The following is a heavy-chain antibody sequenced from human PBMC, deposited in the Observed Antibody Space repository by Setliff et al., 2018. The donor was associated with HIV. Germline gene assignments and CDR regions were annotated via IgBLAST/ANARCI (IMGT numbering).Heavy chain of an antibody. CDR3: ARGVAAAGL. J-gene: IGHJ4*02. V-gene: IGHV4-39*07. CDR1: GGSITRSSYY. CDR2: IFYSGHT. Sequence: SETLSLTCTVSGGSITRSSYYWAWIRQPPGKGLEWIGNIFYSGHTFYNPSLRSRVTISVDTSKNQFSLKLSSVTAADTAVYYCARGVAAAGLWGQGTPVTVSS. D-gene: IGHD6-13*01.